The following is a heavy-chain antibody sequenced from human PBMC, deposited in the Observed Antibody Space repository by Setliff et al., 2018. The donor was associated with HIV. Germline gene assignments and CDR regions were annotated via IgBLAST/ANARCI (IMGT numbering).Heavy chain of an antibody. V-gene: IGHV4-59*12. CDR1: GDSISSYY. CDR2: IYHTGIT. CDR3: ARGREVMTTAPYWYFDL. Sequence: PSETLSLTCTVSGDSISSYYWSWIRQPPGKGLEWIGYIYHTGITKYNPSLKSRATTSVDTSKNQLSLKLNTVTAADTAVYYCARGREVMTTAPYWYFDLWGRGTLVTVSS. D-gene: IGHD3-10*01. J-gene: IGHJ2*01.